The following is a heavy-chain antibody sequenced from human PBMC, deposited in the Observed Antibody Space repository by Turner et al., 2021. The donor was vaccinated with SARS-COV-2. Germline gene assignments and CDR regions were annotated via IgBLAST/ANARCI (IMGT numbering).Heavy chain of an antibody. V-gene: IGHV4-59*08. CDR2: FYKIGSI. CDR1: GGSISSKS. J-gene: IGHJ6*02. CDR3: ARHQGSTSGYDHGMNV. D-gene: IGHD1-1*01. Sequence: QVQLQESGPGLVRPSETLSLTCTVSGGSISSKSWRWIRQSPGRGLEWIGYFYKIGSIDYNPTLRSRVTISVDTSKNKLYLNLISMTAADTAVYYCARHQGSTSGYDHGMNVWGQGTAVIVSS.